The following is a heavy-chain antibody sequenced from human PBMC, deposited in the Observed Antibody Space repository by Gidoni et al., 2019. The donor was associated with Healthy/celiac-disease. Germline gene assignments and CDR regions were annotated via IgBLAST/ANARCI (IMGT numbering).Heavy chain of an antibody. Sequence: QVQLPQSGPGLVKPSQPLSLTCALSGDSVPTNSAAWNWIRQSPSRGLEWLGRTYYRSKWYNDYAVSVKSRITINPDTSKNQFSLQLNSVTPEDTAVYYCARELYDSSGYYYFWGLYYFDYWGQGTLVTVSS. CDR1: GDSVPTNSAA. J-gene: IGHJ4*02. V-gene: IGHV6-1*01. CDR3: ARELYDSSGYYYFWGLYYFDY. CDR2: TYYRSKWYN. D-gene: IGHD3-22*01.